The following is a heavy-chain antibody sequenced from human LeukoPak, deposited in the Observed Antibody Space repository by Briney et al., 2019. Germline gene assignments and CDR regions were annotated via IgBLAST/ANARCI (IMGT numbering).Heavy chain of an antibody. Sequence: SETLSLTCTVSGGSISSSSYYWGWIRQPPGTGLEWIGSIYYSGSIYYNPSLKSRVTISVDTSKNQFSLKLSSVTAADTAVYYCARFVDYYDSSGYSYAFDIWGQGTMVTVSS. CDR3: ARFVDYYDSSGYSYAFDI. CDR1: GGSISSSSYY. V-gene: IGHV4-39*07. D-gene: IGHD3-22*01. CDR2: IYYSGSI. J-gene: IGHJ3*02.